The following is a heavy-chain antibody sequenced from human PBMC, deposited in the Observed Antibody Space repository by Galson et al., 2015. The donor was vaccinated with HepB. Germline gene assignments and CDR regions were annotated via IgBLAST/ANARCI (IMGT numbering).Heavy chain of an antibody. D-gene: IGHD6-6*01. Sequence: SLRLSCAASGFTFSSYGMHWVRQAPGKGLEWVTVTWYDGSNKYYADSVKGRFTISRDNSKNALYLQMNSLRAEDTAVYYCARDWVYSSSGLDYWGQGTLVTVSS. CDR2: TWYDGSNK. V-gene: IGHV3-33*01. CDR3: ARDWVYSSSGLDY. CDR1: GFTFSSYG. J-gene: IGHJ4*02.